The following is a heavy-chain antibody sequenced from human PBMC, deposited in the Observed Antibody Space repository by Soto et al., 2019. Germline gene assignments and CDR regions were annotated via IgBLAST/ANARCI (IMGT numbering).Heavy chain of an antibody. D-gene: IGHD2-15*01. CDR3: ARGCSGGSCYSIWFDY. V-gene: IGHV3-7*03. CDR2: IKQDGSEK. Sequence: PVGSLRLSCAASGFTFSNYWMTWVRQAPGKGLEWVANIKQDGSEKYYVDSVKGRFTISRDNAKKSLYPQMNSLRAEDTAVYYCARGCSGGSCYSIWFDYWGQGTKVTVYS. CDR1: GFTFSNYW. J-gene: IGHJ4*02.